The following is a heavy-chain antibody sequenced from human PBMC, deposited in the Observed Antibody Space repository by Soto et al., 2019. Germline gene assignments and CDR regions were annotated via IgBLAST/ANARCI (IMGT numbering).Heavy chain of an antibody. CDR2: INTNTGNP. V-gene: IGHV7-4-1*01. Sequence: ASVKVSCKASGYTFTSYAMNWVRQAPGQGLEWMGWINTNTGNPTYAQGFTGRLVFSLDPSVSTAYLQICSLKAEDTAVYYCARGENSTPYYYYGMDVWGQGTTVTVSS. D-gene: IGHD1-7*01. CDR3: ARGENSTPYYYYGMDV. J-gene: IGHJ6*02. CDR1: GYTFTSYA.